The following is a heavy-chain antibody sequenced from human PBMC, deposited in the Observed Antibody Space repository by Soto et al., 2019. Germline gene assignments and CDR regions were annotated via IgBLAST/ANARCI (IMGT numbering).Heavy chain of an antibody. D-gene: IGHD5-12*01. J-gene: IGHJ3*02. CDR3: AKDPMVATISLGAFDI. CDR1: GFTFDDYT. Sequence: GGSLRLSCAASGFTFDDYTMHWVRQAPGKGLEWVSLISWDGGSTYYADSVKGRFTISRDNSKNSLYLQMNSLRTEDTALYYCAKDPMVATISLGAFDIRGQGTMVTVSS. V-gene: IGHV3-43*01. CDR2: ISWDGGST.